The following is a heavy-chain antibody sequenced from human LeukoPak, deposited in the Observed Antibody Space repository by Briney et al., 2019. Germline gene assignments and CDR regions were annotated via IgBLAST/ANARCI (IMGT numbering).Heavy chain of an antibody. Sequence: ALGKPSYKASDSTFTTYGTSWWRQAAGLQLEWMRWTSAYYGNTNYAQKLQGRVTMSTGTCTSTAYMELRCLRSDDTAGYYCAMVDTMVRGVSLFDYWGQGTLVTVSS. J-gene: IGHJ4*02. CDR1: DSTFTTYG. D-gene: IGHD3-10*01. V-gene: IGHV1-18*01. CDR2: TSAYYGNT. CDR3: AMVDTMVRGVSLFDY.